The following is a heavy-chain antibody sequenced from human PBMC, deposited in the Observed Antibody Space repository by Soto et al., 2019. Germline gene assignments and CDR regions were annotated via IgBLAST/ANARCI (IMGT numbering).Heavy chain of an antibody. CDR2: IYPDDSRT. CDR3: TRDLDYGGNSEDFDI. J-gene: IGHJ3*02. D-gene: IGHD4-17*01. CDR1: EFSLTTYW. Sequence: PGESLKISCKGSEFSLTTYWIAWVRQMPGEGLKWMGIIYPDDSRTTYSPSFQGQVTISADKSINTAYLQWSSLKAPDTAMYYCTRDLDYGGNSEDFDIWGQGTRVTVSS. V-gene: IGHV5-51*01.